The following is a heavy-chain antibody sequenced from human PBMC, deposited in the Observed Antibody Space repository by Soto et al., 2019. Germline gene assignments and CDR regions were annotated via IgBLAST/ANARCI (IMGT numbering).Heavy chain of an antibody. CDR2: ISSSGSTI. CDR3: ARDQVGGDYYYYMDV. Sequence: GGSLRLSCLASGFTFSGYYISWIRQAPGKGLEWVSYISSSGSTIYYADSVKGRFTISRDNAKNSLYLQMNSLRAEDTAVYYCARDQVGGDYYYYMDVWGKGTKVTVSS. V-gene: IGHV3-11*01. D-gene: IGHD2-15*01. CDR1: GFTFSGYY. J-gene: IGHJ6*03.